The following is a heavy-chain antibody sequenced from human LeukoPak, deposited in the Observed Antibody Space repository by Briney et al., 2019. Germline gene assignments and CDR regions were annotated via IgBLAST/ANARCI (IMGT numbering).Heavy chain of an antibody. CDR2: IYPSGST. V-gene: IGHV4-61*02. D-gene: IGHD1-26*01. Sequence: KPSQTLSLTCTVPGGSISSGSYYWSWIPQPAGKGLEWLGRIYPSGSTNYNPSLKRRVTISLDTSKNQFSLTLISVTAADTAVYYCARAIADSGSYYEYRYYFDYWGQGTLVTVSS. CDR3: ARAIADSGSYYEYRYYFDY. J-gene: IGHJ4*02. CDR1: GGSISSGSYY.